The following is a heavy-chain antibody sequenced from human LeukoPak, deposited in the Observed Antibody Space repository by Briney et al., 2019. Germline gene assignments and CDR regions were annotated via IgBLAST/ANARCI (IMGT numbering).Heavy chain of an antibody. V-gene: IGHV3-7*01. D-gene: IGHD6-19*01. CDR3: ARDDGSGGWYEYIDY. CDR2: IKQDGSEK. J-gene: IGHJ4*02. CDR1: GFTFSSYW. Sequence: PGGSLRLSCAASGFTFSSYWMSWVRQAPGKGLEWVANIKQDGSEKYYVDSVKGRFTISRDNAKNSLYLQMNSLRAEDTAVYYCARDDGSGGWYEYIDYWGQGTLVTVSS.